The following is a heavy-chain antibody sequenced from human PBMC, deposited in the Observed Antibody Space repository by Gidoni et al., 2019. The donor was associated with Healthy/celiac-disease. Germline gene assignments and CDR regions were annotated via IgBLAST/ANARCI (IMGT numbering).Heavy chain of an antibody. CDR2: ISAYNGKT. Sequence: QVQLVQSGAEVKKPGASVKVSCKASVYTFTSSGISWVRQAPGQGLEWMGWISAYNGKTNYAQKLQGRVTMTTDTSTSTAYMELRSRRSDDTAVYYCARVDCSSTSCYRYYGMDVWGQGTTVTVSS. J-gene: IGHJ6*02. CDR3: ARVDCSSTSCYRYYGMDV. CDR1: VYTFTSSG. D-gene: IGHD2-2*01. V-gene: IGHV1-18*04.